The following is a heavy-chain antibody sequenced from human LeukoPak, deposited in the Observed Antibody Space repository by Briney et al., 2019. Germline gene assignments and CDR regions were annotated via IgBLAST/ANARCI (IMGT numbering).Heavy chain of an antibody. D-gene: IGHD3-10*01. Sequence: GGSLRLSCAPSGFTFSSSNMHWVRQSPGRGLEWVALISYDGTKTYYGESVKGRFTVSRDNAKNMLFLQMNSLSAEDTAIYYCEREWFGESNWGQGARVTVSS. J-gene: IGHJ4*02. CDR2: ISYDGTKT. CDR3: EREWFGESN. CDR1: GFTFSSSN. V-gene: IGHV3-30*04.